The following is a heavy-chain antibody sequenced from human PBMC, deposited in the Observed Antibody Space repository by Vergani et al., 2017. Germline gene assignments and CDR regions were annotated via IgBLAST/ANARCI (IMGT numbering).Heavy chain of an antibody. CDR2: MNPNSGNT. V-gene: IGHV1-8*01. J-gene: IGHJ6*02. CDR1: EYTFPSYD. D-gene: IGHD2-2*01. Sequence: QVQLVQSGAEVKKPGASGKVSCKASEYTFPSYDINWVRQATGQGLEWMGWMNPNSGNTGYAQKFQGRVTMTRNTSISTAYMELCSLRSEDTAVYYCARENGYQLLYYYYYYGMDVWGQGTTVTVSS. CDR3: ARENGYQLLYYYYYYGMDV.